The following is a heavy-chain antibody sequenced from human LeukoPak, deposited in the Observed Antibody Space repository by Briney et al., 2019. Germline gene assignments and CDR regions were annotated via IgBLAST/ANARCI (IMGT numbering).Heavy chain of an antibody. J-gene: IGHJ6*04. V-gene: IGHV3-23*01. CDR2: ISGSGDNT. CDR1: GFTFSRYG. Sequence: GGSLRLSCAASGFTFSRYGINWVRQAPGKGLEWVSAISGSGDNTYYADSVQGRFTISRDNSKNTLYLQMNSLRAEDTAVYYCAELGITMIGGVWGEGTTVTISS. CDR3: AELGITMIGGV. D-gene: IGHD3-10*02.